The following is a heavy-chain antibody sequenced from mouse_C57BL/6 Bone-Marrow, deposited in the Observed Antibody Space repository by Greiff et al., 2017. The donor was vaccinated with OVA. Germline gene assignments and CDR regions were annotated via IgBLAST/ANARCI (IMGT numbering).Heavy chain of an antibody. V-gene: IGHV3-6*01. J-gene: IGHJ1*03. CDR3: ARGVRYFYWYFDV. CDR2: ISYDGSN. D-gene: IGHD1-1*01. CDR1: GYSITSGYY. Sequence: EVKLMESGPGLVKPSQSLSLTCSVTGYSITSGYYWNWIRQFPGNKLEWMGYISYDGSNNYNPSLKNRISITRDTSKNQFFLKLNSVTTEDTATYYCARGVRYFYWYFDVWGTGTTVTVSS.